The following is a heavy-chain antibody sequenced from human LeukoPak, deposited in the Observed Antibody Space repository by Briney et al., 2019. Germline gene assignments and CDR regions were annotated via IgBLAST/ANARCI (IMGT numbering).Heavy chain of an antibody. D-gene: IGHD3-3*01. CDR2: INHSGST. J-gene: IGHJ4*02. V-gene: IGHV4-34*01. CDR3: ARVRGDSGYFDY. CDR1: GGSFSGYY. Sequence: SETLSLTCAVYGGSFSGYYWSWIRQPPGKGLEWIGEINHSGSTNYNPSLKSRFTISINTSKNQFSLKLSSVTAADTAVYYCARVRGDSGYFDYWGQGTLVTVSS.